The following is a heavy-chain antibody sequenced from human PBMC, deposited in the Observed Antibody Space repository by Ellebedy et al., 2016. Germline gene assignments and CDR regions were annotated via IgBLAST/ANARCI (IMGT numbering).Heavy chain of an antibody. CDR1: GLNFDTFF. CDR3: RQGHYADL. V-gene: IGHV3-23*01. J-gene: IGHJ4*02. D-gene: IGHD4-17*01. CDR2: INAHSDDT. Sequence: GESLKISXVVSGLNFDTFFMSWVRQAPGKGLEWVSTINAHSDDTRLTDSVKGRFTVSRDNPRKTVYLRMYNLRAEDTARYYCRQGHYADLWGQGTLVTVSS.